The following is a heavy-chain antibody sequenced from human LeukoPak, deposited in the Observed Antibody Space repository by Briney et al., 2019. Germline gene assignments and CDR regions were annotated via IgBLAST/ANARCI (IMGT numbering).Heavy chain of an antibody. Sequence: SETLSLTCTVSGGSISSYYWSWIRQPPGKGLEWIGYIYYSGSTNYNPSLKSRVTISVDTSKNQFSLKLSSVTAADTAVYYCARGLSAYYYDSSGYYYRPGAFDIWGQGTMVTVSS. V-gene: IGHV4-59*01. CDR3: ARGLSAYYYDSSGYYYRPGAFDI. J-gene: IGHJ3*02. CDR2: IYYSGST. D-gene: IGHD3-22*01. CDR1: GGSISSYY.